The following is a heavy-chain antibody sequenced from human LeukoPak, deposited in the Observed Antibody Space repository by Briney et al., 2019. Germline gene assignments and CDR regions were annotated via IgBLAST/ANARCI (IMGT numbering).Heavy chain of an antibody. V-gene: IGHV3-11*03. Sequence: GGSLRLSCAASGFSFSDYYMNWIRQAPGKGLEWVSYISSSSGYTNYADSVKGRFIISRDNAKNSLYLQMNSLRVEDTAVYYCARSKRGFPYYFDYWGQGTLVTVSS. CDR1: GFSFSDYY. CDR2: ISSSSGYT. J-gene: IGHJ4*02. CDR3: ARSKRGFPYYFDY. D-gene: IGHD3-10*01.